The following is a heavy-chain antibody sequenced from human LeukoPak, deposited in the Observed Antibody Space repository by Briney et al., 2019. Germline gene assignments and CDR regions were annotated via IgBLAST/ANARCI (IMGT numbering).Heavy chain of an antibody. CDR2: IKQDGSEK. V-gene: IGHV3-7*01. Sequence: GGSLRLSCAASGFTFSSYWMSWVRQAPGKGLEWVANIKQDGSEKYYVNSVKGRFTISRDNAKNSLYLQMNSLRAEDTAVYYCARDTIFGVVLEYFQHWGQGTLVTVSS. CDR1: GFTFSSYW. J-gene: IGHJ1*01. CDR3: ARDTIFGVVLEYFQH. D-gene: IGHD3-3*01.